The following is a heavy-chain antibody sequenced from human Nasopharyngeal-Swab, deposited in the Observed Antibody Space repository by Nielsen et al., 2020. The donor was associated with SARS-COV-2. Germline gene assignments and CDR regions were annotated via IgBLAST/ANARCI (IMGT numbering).Heavy chain of an antibody. Sequence: ASVKVSCKASGYTFTSYYMHWVRQAPGQGLEWMGIINPSGGSTSYAQKFQGRVTMTRDTSTSTVYMELSGLRSEDTAVYYCARDGIAAAGPQLYYYYYGMDVWGQGTTVTVSS. J-gene: IGHJ6*02. CDR3: ARDGIAAAGPQLYYYYYGMDV. D-gene: IGHD6-13*01. CDR1: GYTFTSYY. V-gene: IGHV1-46*01. CDR2: INPSGGST.